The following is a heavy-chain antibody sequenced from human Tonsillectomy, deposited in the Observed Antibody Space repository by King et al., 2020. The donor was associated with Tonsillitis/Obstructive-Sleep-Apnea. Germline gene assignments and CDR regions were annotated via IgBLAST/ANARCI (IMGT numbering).Heavy chain of an antibody. CDR3: AHRVSYNCTPRSQAWFDP. CDR1: GFSLSTSGVG. CDR2: IYWDDDK. J-gene: IGHJ5*02. D-gene: IGHD1-20*01. V-gene: IGHV2-5*02. Sequence: ITLKESGPTLVKPTQTLTLTCTFSGFSLSTSGVGVGWIRQPPGKALEWLALIYWDDDKCYSPSLKSRLTITKDTSKHQVALTMTNLDPVDTGTYYCAHRVSYNCTPRSQAWFDPWGQGTLLTVSS.